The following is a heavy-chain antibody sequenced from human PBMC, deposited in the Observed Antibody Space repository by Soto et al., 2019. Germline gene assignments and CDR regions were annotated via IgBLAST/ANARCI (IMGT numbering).Heavy chain of an antibody. Sequence: GGSLRLSCAASGFTFSDYYMSWIRQAPGKGLEWVSYISSSGSTIYYADSVKGRFTISRDNAKNSLYLQMNSLRAEDAAVYSCGGARGGGGSGSYLGAFDIWGQGTMVTVSS. D-gene: IGHD3-10*01. J-gene: IGHJ3*02. V-gene: IGHV3-11*01. CDR2: ISSSGSTI. CDR1: GFTFSDYY. CDR3: GGARGGGGSGSYLGAFDI.